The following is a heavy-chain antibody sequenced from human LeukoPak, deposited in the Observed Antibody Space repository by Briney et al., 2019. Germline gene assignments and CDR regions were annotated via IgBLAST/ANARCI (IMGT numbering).Heavy chain of an antibody. CDR1: GGSISSYY. D-gene: IGHD2-21*02. Sequence: PSETLSLTCTVSGGSISSYYWSWIRQPPGKGLEWIGYIYYSGSTNYNPSLKSRVTISVDTSKNQFSLKLSSVTAADTAVYYCARGRRYCGGDCYSYFDYWGQGTLVTVSS. CDR3: ARGRRYCGGDCYSYFDY. J-gene: IGHJ4*02. CDR2: IYYSGST. V-gene: IGHV4-59*01.